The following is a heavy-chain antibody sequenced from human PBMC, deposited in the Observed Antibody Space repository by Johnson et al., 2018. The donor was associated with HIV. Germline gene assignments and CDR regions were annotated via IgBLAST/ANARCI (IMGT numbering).Heavy chain of an antibody. Sequence: VQLVESGGGLVKPGGSLRLSCAASGFTVSSNYMTWVRQAPGKGLEWVSILSSGGSTYYADSVKGRFTISRDNSKNTLYLQMNSLRAEDTAVYYCAGRSSAWYEDAFDIWGQGTMVTVSS. J-gene: IGHJ3*02. CDR3: AGRSSAWYEDAFDI. D-gene: IGHD6-19*01. CDR1: GFTVSSNY. V-gene: IGHV3-66*01. CDR2: LSSGGST.